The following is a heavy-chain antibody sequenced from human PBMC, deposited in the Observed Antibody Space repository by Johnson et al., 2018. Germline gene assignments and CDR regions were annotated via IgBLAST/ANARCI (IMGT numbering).Heavy chain of an antibody. CDR1: GFIFSSTW. Sequence: VQLVESGGGLVQPGESLRLSCVTSGFIFSSTWMGWLRQAPGKGLEWVANIQSDGSTRYYVDSLKGRFTISRDNAKNSVFLQMDSLRADDTAVYYCARHGDYCFDFWGQGTLVTVSS. J-gene: IGHJ4*02. CDR3: ARHGDYCFDF. CDR2: IQSDGSTR. D-gene: IGHD4-17*01. V-gene: IGHV3-7*01.